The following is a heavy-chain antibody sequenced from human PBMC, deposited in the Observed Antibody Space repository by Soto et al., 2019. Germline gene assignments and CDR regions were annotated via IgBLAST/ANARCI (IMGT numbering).Heavy chain of an antibody. CDR1: GFTFSSYA. J-gene: IGHJ6*02. V-gene: IGHV3-23*01. CDR3: AKYFVRRWYRPDYYPGTDV. Sequence: PGGSLRLSCAASGFTFSSYAMSWVRQAPGKWLDWVAAISGSGGSTYYADSEKGRFNISRDNSKNTLYMKMNSLRAEDTAVYFCAKYFVRRWYRPDYYPGTDVLGQRTTVTVS. D-gene: IGHD6-13*01. CDR2: ISGSGGST.